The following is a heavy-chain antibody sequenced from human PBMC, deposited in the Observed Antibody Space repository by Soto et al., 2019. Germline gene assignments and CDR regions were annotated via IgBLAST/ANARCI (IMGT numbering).Heavy chain of an antibody. D-gene: IGHD6-6*01. CDR2: ISSNGVCT. J-gene: IGHJ6*03. CDR3: ARRARPDFYYMDV. Sequence: GGSLRLSWAAAEFTLRGYAMHRVPKAPGKGLKKVSGISSNGVCTYYANSVQGRFTISRDNSKNTVYLQMGSLRPEDMAVYYCARRARPDFYYMDVWGKGTTVTVSS. V-gene: IGHV3-64*01. CDR1: EFTLRGYA.